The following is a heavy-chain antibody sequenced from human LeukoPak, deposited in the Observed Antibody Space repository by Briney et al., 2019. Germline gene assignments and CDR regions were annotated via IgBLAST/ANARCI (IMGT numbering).Heavy chain of an antibody. Sequence: PGGSLRLSCAASGFTFSSYAMSWVRQAPGKGLEWVSAISGSGGSTYYADSVKGRFTISRDNSKNTLYLQMNSLRAEDTAVYYCAKDYSGYDARGYYFDYWGQGTLVTVSS. CDR2: ISGSGGST. CDR1: GFTFSSYA. J-gene: IGHJ4*02. V-gene: IGHV3-23*01. CDR3: AKDYSGYDARGYYFDY. D-gene: IGHD5-12*01.